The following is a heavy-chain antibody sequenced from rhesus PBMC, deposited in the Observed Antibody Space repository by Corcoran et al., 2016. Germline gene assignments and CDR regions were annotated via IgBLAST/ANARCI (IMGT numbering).Heavy chain of an antibody. CDR3: ASDSGSYHDFDY. CDR1: GGSISGYW. V-gene: IGHV4-160*01. CDR2: IGSSGTT. Sequence: QLQLQESGPGLVKPSETLSLPCAVSGGSISGYWWSWLRQPPGKGLEWIGRIGSSGTTDYTTSLKSRVTMSRDTYKNQFSLKLSAVTAADTAVYYCASDSGSYHDFDYWGQGVLVTVSS. D-gene: IGHD1-44*02. J-gene: IGHJ4*01.